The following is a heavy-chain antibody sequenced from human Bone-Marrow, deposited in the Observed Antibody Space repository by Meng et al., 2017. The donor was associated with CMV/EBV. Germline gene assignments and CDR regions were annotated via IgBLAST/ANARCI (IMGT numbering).Heavy chain of an antibody. CDR2: INTDGSST. CDR1: GFTFSSYW. V-gene: IGHV3-74*01. Sequence: GGSLRLSCAASGFTFSSYWMHWVRQAPGKGLVWVSRINTDGSSTAYADSVKGRFTISRDNSKNTLYLQMNSLRAEDTAVYYCAKLVVPAATLGYWGQGTLVTVSS. D-gene: IGHD2-2*01. J-gene: IGHJ4*02. CDR3: AKLVVPAATLGY.